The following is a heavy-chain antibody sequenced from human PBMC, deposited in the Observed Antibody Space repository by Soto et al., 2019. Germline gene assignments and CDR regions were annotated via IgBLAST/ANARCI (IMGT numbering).Heavy chain of an antibody. D-gene: IGHD2-15*01. V-gene: IGHV3-23*01. CDR2: ISGSGGST. Sequence: EVQLLESGGGLVQPGGSLRLSCAASGFTFSSYGMSWVRQVPGKGLEWVSAISGSGGSTYYADSVKGRFTISRDNSKNTLYLQMNSLRAEDTAVYYCAKDYCSGGSCYLGWFDPWGQGTLVTVSS. CDR1: GFTFSSYG. J-gene: IGHJ5*02. CDR3: AKDYCSGGSCYLGWFDP.